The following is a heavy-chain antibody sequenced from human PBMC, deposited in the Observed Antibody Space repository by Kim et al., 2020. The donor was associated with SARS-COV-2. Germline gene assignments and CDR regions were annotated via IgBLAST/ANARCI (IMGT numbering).Heavy chain of an antibody. Sequence: NPSLKVRVTISVDKSKNQFSLKLSSVTAADTAVYYCARTPRFGVVRCFDYWGQGTLVTVSS. J-gene: IGHJ4*02. V-gene: IGHV4-4*02. CDR3: ARTPRFGVVRCFDY. D-gene: IGHD3-3*01.